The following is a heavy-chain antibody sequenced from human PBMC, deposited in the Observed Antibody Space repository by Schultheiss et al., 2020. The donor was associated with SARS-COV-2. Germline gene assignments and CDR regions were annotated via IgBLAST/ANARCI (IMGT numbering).Heavy chain of an antibody. CDR2: ITGSGDDT. V-gene: IGHV3-23*01. Sequence: GGSLRLSCAASGFTVSSNYMSWVRQAPGKGLEWVSIITGSGDDTLYADSVKGRFTISRDNSKNTLFLQMNSLRAEDTAVYYCARGRSPLDYWGQGTLVTVSS. CDR1: GFTVSSNY. D-gene: IGHD6-13*01. CDR3: ARGRSPLDY. J-gene: IGHJ4*02.